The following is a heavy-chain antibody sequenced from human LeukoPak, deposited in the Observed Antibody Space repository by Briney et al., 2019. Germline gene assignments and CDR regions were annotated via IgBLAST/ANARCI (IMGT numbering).Heavy chain of an antibody. CDR1: GCTFTGYY. CDR2: INPNSGGT. V-gene: IGHV1-2*02. J-gene: IGHJ6*02. D-gene: IGHD3-22*01. CDR3: ASGDYDSSGYPSYYYYGMDV. Sequence: ASVKVSCKASGCTFTGYYMHWVRQAPGQGLEWMGWINPNSGGTNYAQKFQGRVTMARDTSISTAYMELSRLRSDDTAVYYCASGDYDSSGYPSYYYYGMDVWGQGTTVTVSS.